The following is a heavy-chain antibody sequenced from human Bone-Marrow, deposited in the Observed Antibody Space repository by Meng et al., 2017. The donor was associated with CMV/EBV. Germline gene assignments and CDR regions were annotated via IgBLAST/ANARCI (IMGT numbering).Heavy chain of an antibody. V-gene: IGHV3-15*01. CDR3: TTDVPGPPGLWFGELWGHYYYYGMDV. CDR2: IKRKTDGGTT. J-gene: IGHJ6*02. D-gene: IGHD3-10*01. Sequence: RQAPGKGLEWVGRIKRKTDGGTTDYAAPVKGRFTISRDDSKNTLYLQMNSLKTEDTAVYYCTTDVPGPPGLWFGELWGHYYYYGMDVWGQGTTVTVSS.